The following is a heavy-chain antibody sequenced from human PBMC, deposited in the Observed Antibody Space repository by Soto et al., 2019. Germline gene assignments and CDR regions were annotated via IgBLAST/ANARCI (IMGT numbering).Heavy chain of an antibody. CDR1: GFTFSTYS. CDR2: ISGSGNYT. V-gene: IGHV3-21*01. J-gene: IGHJ4*02. D-gene: IGHD4-4*01. CDR3: AREGINNYNEYYFDS. Sequence: XGSLRLSCAASGFTFSTYSMNWVRQAPGKGLEWVSSISGSGNYTHYADFLRGRFTISRDNAKTSLYLQMNSLRAEDTAVYYCAREGINNYNEYYFDSWGQGTVVTVSS.